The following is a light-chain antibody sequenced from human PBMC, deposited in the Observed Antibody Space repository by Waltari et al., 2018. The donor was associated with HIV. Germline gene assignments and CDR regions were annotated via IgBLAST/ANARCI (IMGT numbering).Light chain of an antibody. CDR2: GAS. CDR3: QQYVSWPT. J-gene: IGKJ2*01. V-gene: IGKV3-15*01. Sequence: LVMPQSPTTLSVSPGERATLSCRASQSVYVNLAWYQQKHGQPPRFLLYGASTKATDIPARFSGSGSGTEFTLTLSSLQSEDFVLYYCQQYVSWPTFGQWTKLEIK. CDR1: QSVYVN.